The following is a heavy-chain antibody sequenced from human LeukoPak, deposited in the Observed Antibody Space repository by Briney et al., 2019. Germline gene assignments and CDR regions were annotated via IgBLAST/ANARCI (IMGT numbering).Heavy chain of an antibody. CDR3: ARDPPDYNDSSGDSDY. Sequence: PGGSLRLSCAASVFTFSSYSMNWVRQAPGKGLEWVSSISSSSSYIYYADSVKGRFTISRDNAKNSLYLQMNSLRAEDTAVYYCARDPPDYNDSSGDSDYWGQGTLVTVSS. CDR2: ISSSSSYI. CDR1: VFTFSSYS. J-gene: IGHJ4*02. D-gene: IGHD3-22*01. V-gene: IGHV3-21*01.